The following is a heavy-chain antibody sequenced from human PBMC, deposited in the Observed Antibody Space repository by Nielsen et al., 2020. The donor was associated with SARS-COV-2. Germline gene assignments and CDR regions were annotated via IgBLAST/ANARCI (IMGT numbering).Heavy chain of an antibody. Sequence: SVKVSCKASGGTFSSYAISWVRQAPGQGLEWMGGIIPIFGTANYAQKFQGRVTITADESTSTAYMELRSLRSDDTAVYYCATSPSIVGADDAFDIWGQGTMVTVSS. V-gene: IGHV1-69*13. D-gene: IGHD1-26*01. CDR3: ATSPSIVGADDAFDI. J-gene: IGHJ3*02. CDR2: IIPIFGTA. CDR1: GGTFSSYA.